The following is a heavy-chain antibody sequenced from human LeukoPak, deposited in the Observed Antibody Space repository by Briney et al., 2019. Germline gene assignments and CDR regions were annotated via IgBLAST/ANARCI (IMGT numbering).Heavy chain of an antibody. J-gene: IGHJ4*02. CDR1: GGSISSYY. V-gene: IGHV4-59*01. CDR3: ARGRGGGRLSSSLPDY. CDR2: IYYSGST. Sequence: PSETLSLTCTVSGGSISSYYWSWIRQPPGKDMQWIGYIYYSGSTNYNPSLKSRVTISVDTSKNQFSLKLSSVTAADTAVYYCARGRGGGRLSSSLPDYWGQGTLVTVSS. D-gene: IGHD6-19*01.